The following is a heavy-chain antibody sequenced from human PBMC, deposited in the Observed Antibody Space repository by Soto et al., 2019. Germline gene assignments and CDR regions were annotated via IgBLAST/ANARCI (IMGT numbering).Heavy chain of an antibody. J-gene: IGHJ6*02. CDR2: IIPIFGTA. CDR3: ARKSGIAVAGSDYYYGMDV. D-gene: IGHD6-19*01. Sequence: QVQLVQSGAEVKKPGSSVKVSCKASGGTFSSYAISWVQQAPGQGLEWMGGIIPIFGTANYAQKFQGRVTLTADESTSTAYMELSSLRSEDTAVYYCARKSGIAVAGSDYYYGMDVWGQGTTVTVSS. V-gene: IGHV1-69*12. CDR1: GGTFSSYA.